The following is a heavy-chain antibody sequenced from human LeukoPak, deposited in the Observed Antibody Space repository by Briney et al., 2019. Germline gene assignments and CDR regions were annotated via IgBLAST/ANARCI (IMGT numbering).Heavy chain of an antibody. D-gene: IGHD1-1*01. CDR3: ARVNVGTYGVWYYYYYMDV. CDR1: GYSISSGYY. J-gene: IGHJ6*03. V-gene: IGHV4-38-2*02. CDR2: IYHSGST. Sequence: SETLSLTCTVSGYSISSGYYWGWIRQPPGKGLEWIGSIYHSGSTYYNPSLKSRVTISVDTSKNQFSLKLSSVTAADTAVYYCARVNVGTYGVWYYYYYMDVWGKGTTVTVSS.